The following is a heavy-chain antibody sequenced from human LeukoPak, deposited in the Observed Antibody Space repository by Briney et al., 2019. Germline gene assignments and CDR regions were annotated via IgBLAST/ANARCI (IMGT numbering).Heavy chain of an antibody. D-gene: IGHD3-10*01. CDR2: IYYSGST. Sequence: SEALSLTCTVSGGSIISTTYYWGWIRQPPGKGLEWIGSIYYSGSTYYNPSLKSRVTISVDTSKNQFSLKMRSETAADTAIYYCAGHRGSYYFYMDVWGKGTTVTVSS. CDR1: GGSIISTTYY. V-gene: IGHV4-39*01. J-gene: IGHJ6*03. CDR3: AGHRGSYYFYMDV.